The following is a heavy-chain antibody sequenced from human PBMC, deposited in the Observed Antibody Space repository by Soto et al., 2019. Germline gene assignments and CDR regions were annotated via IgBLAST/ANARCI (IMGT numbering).Heavy chain of an antibody. J-gene: IGHJ4*02. V-gene: IGHV4-59*01. CDR2: IHYTGST. Sequence: PSETLSLTCTVSGGSFSSYYWSWIRQSPGKGLEWIGYIHYTGSTNYNPSLKSRVTISLDTSRNQFSLNLRSVTAADTAMYYCARRPGASFDYWGQGALVTVSS. CDR3: ARRPGASFDY. CDR1: GGSFSSYY. D-gene: IGHD3-10*01.